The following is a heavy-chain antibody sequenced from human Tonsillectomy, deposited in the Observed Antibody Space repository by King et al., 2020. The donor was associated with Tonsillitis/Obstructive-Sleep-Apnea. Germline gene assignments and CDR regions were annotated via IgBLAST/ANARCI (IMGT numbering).Heavy chain of an antibody. CDR2: IKAGIGNT. CDR1: GYTFTSYA. J-gene: IGHJ4*02. Sequence: AQLVQSGAEVKKPGASVKVSCKASGYTFTSYAMHWVRQAPGQRLEWMGGIKAGIGNTKYSQKFQGRVTITRDTSASTAYMELSSLRSEDTAVYYCARRVATITRDYWGQGTLVTVSS. CDR3: ARRVATITRDY. V-gene: IGHV1-3*01. D-gene: IGHD5-12*01.